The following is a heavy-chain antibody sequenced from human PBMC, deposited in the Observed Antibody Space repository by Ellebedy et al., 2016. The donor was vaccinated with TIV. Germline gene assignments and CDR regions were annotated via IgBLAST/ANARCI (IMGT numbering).Heavy chain of an antibody. CDR1: GFTFSTYD. CDR2: IGTIGDT. Sequence: GGSLRLSCAASGFTFSTYDMHWVRQATGKGLEWVSAIGTIGDTYYPVSVKGRFTISRENAKNSLYLQMDSLSAGDTAVYYCARERGIAVTGTAGMDVWGQGTTVTVSS. D-gene: IGHD6-19*01. J-gene: IGHJ6*02. CDR3: ARERGIAVTGTAGMDV. V-gene: IGHV3-13*01.